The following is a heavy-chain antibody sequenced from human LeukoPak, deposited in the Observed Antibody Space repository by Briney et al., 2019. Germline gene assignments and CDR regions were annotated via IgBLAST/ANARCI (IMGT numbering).Heavy chain of an antibody. J-gene: IGHJ4*02. D-gene: IGHD5-12*01. V-gene: IGHV1-2*02. CDR2: INPNSGGT. CDR3: ARDCGYDSQRMNYFDY. CDR1: GYTFTGYY. Sequence: ASVKVSCKASGYTFTGYYMHWVRQAPGQGLEWMGWINPNSGGTNYAQKFQGRVTMTRDTSISTAYMELSSLRSDDTAVYYCARDCGYDSQRMNYFDYWGQGTPVTVSS.